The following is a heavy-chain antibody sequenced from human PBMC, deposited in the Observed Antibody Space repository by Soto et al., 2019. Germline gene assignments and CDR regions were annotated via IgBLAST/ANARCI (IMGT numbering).Heavy chain of an antibody. CDR2: INAGNGNT. V-gene: IGHV1-3*01. CDR3: AREHYDILTGYYIGGYYYYYGMDV. Sequence: ASVKVSCKASGYTFTSYAMHWVRQAPGQRREWMGWINAGNGNTKYSQKFQGRVTMTTDASTSTAYMELRRLRSDDTAVYYCAREHYDILTGYYIGGYYYYYGMDVWGQGTTVTVSS. CDR1: GYTFTSYA. J-gene: IGHJ6*02. D-gene: IGHD3-9*01.